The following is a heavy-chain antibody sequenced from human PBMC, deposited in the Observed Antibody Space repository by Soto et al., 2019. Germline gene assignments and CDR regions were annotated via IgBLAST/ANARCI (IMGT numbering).Heavy chain of an antibody. Sequence: PGGSLRLSCSASGFTFSIYAMHWVRQAPGKGLEYVSSISTNGGSTHYADSVKGRFTISRDNSKNTQYLQMSSRRADDTAVYFCVKGEYYYDSSGYYPFDYRGQGTLVTVSS. J-gene: IGHJ4*02. CDR3: VKGEYYYDSSGYYPFDY. CDR1: GFTFSIYA. CDR2: ISTNGGST. D-gene: IGHD3-22*01. V-gene: IGHV3-64D*06.